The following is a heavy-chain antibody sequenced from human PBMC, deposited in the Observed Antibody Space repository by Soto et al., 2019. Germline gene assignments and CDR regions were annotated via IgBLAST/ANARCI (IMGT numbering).Heavy chain of an antibody. CDR2: IIPTFGTA. V-gene: IGHV1-69*06. J-gene: IGHJ6*02. D-gene: IGHD2-2*01. CDR3: ARDRGYCSSTSCTPLGGMDV. Sequence: VASVKVSCKASGGTFSSYAISWVRQAPGQGLEWMGGIIPTFGTANYAQKFQGRVTITADKSTSTAYMELSSLRSEDTAVYYCARDRGYCSSTSCTPLGGMDVWGQGTTVTVSS. CDR1: GGTFSSYA.